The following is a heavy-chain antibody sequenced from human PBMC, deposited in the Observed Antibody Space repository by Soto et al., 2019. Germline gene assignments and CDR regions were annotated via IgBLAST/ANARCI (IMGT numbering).Heavy chain of an antibody. CDR1: GDSISSDKW. CDR3: TSGGDWPFYS. CDR2: IHHSGRT. V-gene: IGHV4-4*02. D-gene: IGHD2-21*02. J-gene: IGHJ4*02. Sequence: QVQLQESGPGLVKPSGTLSLTCAVSGDSISSDKWWSWVRQPPGKGLEWIGGIHHSGRTNYDPSLQSRVTILVWKAKNRVSLELSSMTAADAAVYYCTSGGDWPFYSWGQGTLVSVSS.